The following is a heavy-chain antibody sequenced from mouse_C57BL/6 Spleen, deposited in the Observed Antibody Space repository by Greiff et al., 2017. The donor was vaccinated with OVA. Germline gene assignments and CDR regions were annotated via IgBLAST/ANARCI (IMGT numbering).Heavy chain of an antibody. V-gene: IGHV5-4*01. D-gene: IGHD2-4*01. CDR2: ISDGGSYT. J-gene: IGHJ1*03. CDR3: AREDYDYGDWYFDV. CDR1: GFTFSSYA. Sequence: EVQRVESGGGLVKPGGSLKLSCAASGFTFSSYAMSWVRQTPEKRLEWVATISDGGSYTYYPDNVKGRFTISRDNAKNNLYLQMSHLKSEDTAMYYCAREDYDYGDWYFDVWGTGTTVTVSS.